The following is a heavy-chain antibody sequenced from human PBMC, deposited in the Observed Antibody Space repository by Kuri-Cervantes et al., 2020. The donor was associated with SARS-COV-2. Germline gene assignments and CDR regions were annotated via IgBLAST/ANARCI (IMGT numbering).Heavy chain of an antibody. Sequence: SETLSLTCAVSGVPVTGGSYFWSWIRQPAGKGLEWIGRIYTSGSTNYNPSLKSRVTMSVDTSKNQFSLKLSSVTAADTAVYYCARGPTTYYYDSSGEIGLDYWGQGTLVTVSS. CDR2: IYTSGST. V-gene: IGHV4-61*02. D-gene: IGHD3-22*01. CDR1: GVPVTGGSYF. CDR3: ARGPTTYYYDSSGEIGLDY. J-gene: IGHJ4*02.